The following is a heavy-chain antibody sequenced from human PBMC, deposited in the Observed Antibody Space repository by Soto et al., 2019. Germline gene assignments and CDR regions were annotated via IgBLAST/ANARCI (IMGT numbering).Heavy chain of an antibody. Sequence: GGSLRLSCAASGVTFITPAMSWVRLAPGKGLEWVSYISSSGSTIYYADSVKGRFTISRDNAKNSLYLQMNSLRAEDTAVYYCARVHYLGWGGSYTEIYSYGRDDWGQG. V-gene: IGHV3-48*03. D-gene: IGHD3-3*01. CDR3: ARVHYLGWGGSYTEIYSYGRDD. CDR1: GVTFITPA. J-gene: IGHJ1*01. CDR2: ISSSGSTI.